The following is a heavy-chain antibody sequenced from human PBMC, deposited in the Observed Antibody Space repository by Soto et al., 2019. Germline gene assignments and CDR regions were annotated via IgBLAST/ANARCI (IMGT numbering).Heavy chain of an antibody. D-gene: IGHD2-15*01. J-gene: IGHJ3*02. V-gene: IGHV1-18*01. Sequence: QVQLVQSGAEVKKPGASVKVSCKASGYTFTSYGISWVRQAPGQGLEWMGWISAYNGNTNYAQKLQVRVTMTTDTSTSKAYMELRRLRSDDTAVYYCARDSGDIVVVVAAKPRRLDAFDIWGQGTMVTVSS. CDR2: ISAYNGNT. CDR3: ARDSGDIVVVVAAKPRRLDAFDI. CDR1: GYTFTSYG.